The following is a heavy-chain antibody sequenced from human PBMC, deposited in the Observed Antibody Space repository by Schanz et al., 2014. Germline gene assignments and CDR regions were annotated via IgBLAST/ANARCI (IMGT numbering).Heavy chain of an antibody. J-gene: IGHJ4*02. CDR1: GFNFKAYA. CDR2: ITNKPNNYNT. CDR3: VRLDVHDY. D-gene: IGHD3-16*01. V-gene: IGHV3-72*01. Sequence: VQLVESGGGVVQPGGSLKLSCAASGFNFKAYAMSWVRQAPGKGLEWVGRITNKPNNYNTEYAASVKGRFTISRDDSRNSLYLQMSSLKTEDTAVYYCVRLDVHDYWGQGTLVTVSA.